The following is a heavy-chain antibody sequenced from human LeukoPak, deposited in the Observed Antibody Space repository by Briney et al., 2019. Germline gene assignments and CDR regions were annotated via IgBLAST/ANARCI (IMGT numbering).Heavy chain of an antibody. CDR3: ARADYDSSGVWGY. Sequence: PGGSLRLSCAASGFTFSSYSMAWVRQAPGKGLEWVSVIYSGGSTYYTDSVKGRFTISRDNSKSTLYLQMNSLRAEDTAVYYCARADYDSSGVWGYWGQGTLVTVSS. V-gene: IGHV3-53*01. J-gene: IGHJ4*02. D-gene: IGHD3-22*01. CDR2: IYSGGST. CDR1: GFTFSSYS.